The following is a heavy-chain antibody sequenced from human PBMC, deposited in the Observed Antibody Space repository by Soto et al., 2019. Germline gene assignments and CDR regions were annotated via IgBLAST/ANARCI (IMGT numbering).Heavy chain of an antibody. V-gene: IGHV3-33*01. J-gene: IGHJ6*02. CDR1: GFTFSSYG. CDR2: IWYDGSNK. Sequence: QVQLVESGGGVVQPGRSLRLSCAASGFTFSSYGMHWVRQAPGKGLEWVAVIWYDGSNKYYADSVKGRFTISRDNSKNTLYLQMNSLRAEDTAVYYCARDLAYCGRHCYPQSAMDVWVQGTTVTVSS. CDR3: ARDLAYCGRHCYPQSAMDV. D-gene: IGHD2-21*02.